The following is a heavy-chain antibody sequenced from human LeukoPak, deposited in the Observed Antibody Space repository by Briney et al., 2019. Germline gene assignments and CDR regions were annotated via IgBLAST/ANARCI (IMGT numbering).Heavy chain of an antibody. CDR1: GFTFSSYA. CDR2: ISYDGSNK. Sequence: PGGSLRLSCAASGFTFSSYAMHWVRQAPGKGLEWVAVISYDGSNKYYADSVKGRFTISRDNSKNTLYLQMNSLRAEDTAVYYCARDAVVMDCSSTSCPPTYWGQGTLVTVSS. D-gene: IGHD2-2*01. V-gene: IGHV3-30*04. J-gene: IGHJ4*02. CDR3: ARDAVVMDCSSTSCPPTY.